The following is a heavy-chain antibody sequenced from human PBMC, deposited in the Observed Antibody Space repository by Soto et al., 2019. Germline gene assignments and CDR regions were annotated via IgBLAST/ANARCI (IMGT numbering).Heavy chain of an antibody. CDR2: IWYDGSNK. D-gene: IGHD3-3*01. V-gene: IGHV3-33*01. CDR1: GFTFSSYG. CDR3: ARVGRKYYDFLEWGSSDY. Sequence: QVQLVESGGGVVQPGRSLRLSCAASGFTFSSYGMHWVRQAPGKGLEWVAVIWYDGSNKYYADSVKGRFTISRDNSKNTLYLQMNSLRAEDTAVYYCARVGRKYYDFLEWGSSDYWGQGTLVTVSS. J-gene: IGHJ4*02.